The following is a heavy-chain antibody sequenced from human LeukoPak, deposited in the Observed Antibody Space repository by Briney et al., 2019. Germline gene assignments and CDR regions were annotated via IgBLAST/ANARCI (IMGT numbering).Heavy chain of an antibody. CDR3: ARHSYTLPDY. V-gene: IGHV3-53*01. CDR1: GFTVSYNY. D-gene: IGHD3-16*01. J-gene: IGHJ4*02. CDR2: IYGAGNT. Sequence: PGGSLRLSCAASGFTVSYNYMSWVRQAPGKGLQWVSVIYGAGNTYYADSVKGRFTISRDNSKNTLFLQMNSLRVEDTAVYYCARHSYTLPDYWGQGTLVTVSS.